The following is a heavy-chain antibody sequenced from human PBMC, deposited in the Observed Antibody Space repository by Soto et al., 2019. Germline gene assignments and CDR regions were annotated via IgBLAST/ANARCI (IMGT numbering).Heavy chain of an antibody. CDR2: IHSDGSST. V-gene: IGHV3-74*01. D-gene: IGHD6-13*01. Sequence: EVQLVESGGGLVQPGRSLRLSCAASGFTFSTSWMHWVRQAPGKGLVWVSRIHSDGSSTTYADSVKGRFTISRDNAKNTLYLQMNSLRAEDTAVYYCAREYSSSRYFDYWGQGTLVTVSS. J-gene: IGHJ4*02. CDR3: AREYSSSRYFDY. CDR1: GFTFSTSW.